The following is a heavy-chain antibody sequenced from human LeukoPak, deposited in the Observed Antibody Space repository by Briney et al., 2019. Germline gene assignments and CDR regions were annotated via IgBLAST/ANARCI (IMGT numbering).Heavy chain of an antibody. CDR2: IYYSGGT. Sequence: SETLSLTCTVSGASISRSTYYWGWIRQPPGKGLEWIGTIYYSGGTYYNPSLKSRVTISVDTSKNQFSLKVTSVTAADTAVYYCARTLSATIFNFDYWGQGTLVTVTS. J-gene: IGHJ4*02. V-gene: IGHV4-39*01. CDR3: ARTLSATIFNFDY. CDR1: GASISRSTYY. D-gene: IGHD5-12*01.